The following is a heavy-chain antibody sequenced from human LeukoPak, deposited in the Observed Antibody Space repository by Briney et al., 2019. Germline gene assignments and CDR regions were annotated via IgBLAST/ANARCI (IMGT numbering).Heavy chain of an antibody. CDR2: IYYSGST. CDR3: AATPPYYYDSSGYPGTFDI. D-gene: IGHD3-22*01. Sequence: SETLSLTCTVSGGSISSSSYYRGWIRQPPGKGLEWIGSIYYSGSTYYNPSLKSRVTISVDTSKNQFSLKLSSVTAADTAVYYCAATPPYYYDSSGYPGTFDIWGQGTMVTVSS. J-gene: IGHJ3*02. V-gene: IGHV4-39*01. CDR1: GGSISSSSYY.